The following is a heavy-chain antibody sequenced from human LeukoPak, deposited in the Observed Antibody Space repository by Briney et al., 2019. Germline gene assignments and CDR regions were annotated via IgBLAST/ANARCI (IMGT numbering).Heavy chain of an antibody. CDR2: IWNDGTNK. CDR3: AKDVTTGTLALDY. D-gene: IGHD1-1*01. Sequence: PGGSLRLSCAASGFTFSSWGMHWVRQAPGKGLEWVAVIWNDGTNKYYADSVKGRFTISRDKSKNTLYLQMNSLRAEDTAVYYCAKDVTTGTLALDYWGQGTLVTVSS. V-gene: IGHV3-33*03. CDR1: GFTFSSWG. J-gene: IGHJ4*02.